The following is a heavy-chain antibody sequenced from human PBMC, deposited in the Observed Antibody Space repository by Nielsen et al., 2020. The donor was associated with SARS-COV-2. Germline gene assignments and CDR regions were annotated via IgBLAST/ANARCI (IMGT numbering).Heavy chain of an antibody. V-gene: IGHV3-9*01. D-gene: IGHD1-26*01. J-gene: IGHJ4*02. Sequence: GGSLRLSCAASGFTFDDYAMHWVRQAPGKGLEWVSGISWNSGSIGYADSVKGRFTISRDNAKNSLYLQMNSLRAEDTAVYYCARVWGWTLVVGATETYFDYWGQGTLVTVSS. CDR2: ISWNSGSI. CDR3: ARVWGWTLVVGATETYFDY. CDR1: GFTFDDYA.